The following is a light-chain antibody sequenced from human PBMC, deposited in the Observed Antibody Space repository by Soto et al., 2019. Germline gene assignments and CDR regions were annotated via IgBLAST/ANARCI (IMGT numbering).Light chain of an antibody. CDR2: YDS. J-gene: IGLJ3*02. Sequence: SYELTPPPSVSVAPGKTASVAGGGSNIGSKSVHWYQKKSGQAPVLVMYYDSDRPSGIPERFSGSNSGNTATLTISRVEAGDEADYYCQVWDISSGHVVFGGGTKLTVL. V-gene: IGLV3-21*01. CDR1: NIGSKS. CDR3: QVWDISSGHVV.